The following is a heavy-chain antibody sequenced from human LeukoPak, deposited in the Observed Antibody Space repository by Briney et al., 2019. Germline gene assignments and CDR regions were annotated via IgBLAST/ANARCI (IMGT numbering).Heavy chain of an antibody. CDR2: ISSSGSTI. CDR1: GFTFSDYY. CDR3: ARDLYRIVVVPHYFDY. Sequence: PGGSLRLSCAASGFTFSDYYMCWIRQAPGKGLEWVSYISSSGSTIYYADSVKGRFTISRDNAKNSLYLQMNSLRAEDTAVYYCARDLYRIVVVPHYFDYWGQGTLVTVSS. D-gene: IGHD3-22*01. V-gene: IGHV3-11*04. J-gene: IGHJ4*02.